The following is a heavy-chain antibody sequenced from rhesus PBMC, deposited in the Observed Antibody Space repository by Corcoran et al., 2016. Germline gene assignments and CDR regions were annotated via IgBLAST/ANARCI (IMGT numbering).Heavy chain of an antibody. D-gene: IGHD6-25*01. Sequence: QVQLQESGPGLVKPSETLSLTCAVSGGSISSYWWSWIRQPPGKGLEWSGEINGNSGSTNYTPSLKSRVTISKDASKNQFSLKLSSVTAADTAVDYWARYPSYSGSWDYWGQGVLVTVSS. CDR3: ARYPSYSGSWDY. CDR1: GGSISSYW. J-gene: IGHJ4*01. CDR2: INGNSGST. V-gene: IGHV4-80*01.